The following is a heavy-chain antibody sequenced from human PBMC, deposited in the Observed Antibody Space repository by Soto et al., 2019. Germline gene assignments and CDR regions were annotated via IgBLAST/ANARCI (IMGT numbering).Heavy chain of an antibody. D-gene: IGHD2-8*02. Sequence: EVQLVESGGGLIQPGGSLRLSCAASGFTVSSNYMSWVRQAPGKGLESVSVIYSGGSTYYADSVKGRFTISRDNTKNTLYLQMNSLRAEDTAVYYCATSSHGALVHDYWGQGTLVTVSS. CDR2: IYSGGST. CDR1: GFTVSSNY. V-gene: IGHV3-53*01. J-gene: IGHJ4*02. CDR3: ATSSHGALVHDY.